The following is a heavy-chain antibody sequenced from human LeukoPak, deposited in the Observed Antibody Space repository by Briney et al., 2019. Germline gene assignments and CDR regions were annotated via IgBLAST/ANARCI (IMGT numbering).Heavy chain of an antibody. CDR3: ARGIVGVTGWIDP. CDR2: INHSGST. J-gene: IGHJ5*02. V-gene: IGHV4-34*01. CDR1: GGSFSGYY. D-gene: IGHD7-27*01. Sequence: SETLSLTCAVYGGSFSGYYWSWIRQPPGKGLEWIGEINHSGSTNYNPSLKRRVTISVDTSKNQFSLKLSSVTAADTAVYYCARGIVGVTGWIDPWGQGTLVTVSS.